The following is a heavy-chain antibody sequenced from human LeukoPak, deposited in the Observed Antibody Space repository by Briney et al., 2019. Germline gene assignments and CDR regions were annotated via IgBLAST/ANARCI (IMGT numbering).Heavy chain of an antibody. Sequence: SETLSLTCTVSGGSISSSSYYWGWIRQPPGKGLEWIGSIYYSGSTYYNPSLKSRVTISVDTSKNQFSLKLSSLTAADTAVYYCARIAVAGTWWSFFDYWGQGTLVTVSS. D-gene: IGHD6-19*01. J-gene: IGHJ4*02. CDR1: GGSISSSSYY. CDR3: ARIAVAGTWWSFFDY. V-gene: IGHV4-39*01. CDR2: IYYSGST.